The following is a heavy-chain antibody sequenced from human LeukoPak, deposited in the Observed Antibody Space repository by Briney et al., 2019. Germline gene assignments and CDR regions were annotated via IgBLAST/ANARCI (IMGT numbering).Heavy chain of an antibody. Sequence: GESLKIPCRGSGYSFSNYWIAWVRQMPGKGLECMGIIYPGNSDTRYSPSFQGQVTISADKSISTAYLQWSSLKASDTAMYYCARTGPTMLRDNWFDPWGQGTLVTVSS. J-gene: IGHJ5*02. CDR1: GYSFSNYW. CDR2: IYPGNSDT. D-gene: IGHD3-10*01. V-gene: IGHV5-51*01. CDR3: ARTGPTMLRDNWFDP.